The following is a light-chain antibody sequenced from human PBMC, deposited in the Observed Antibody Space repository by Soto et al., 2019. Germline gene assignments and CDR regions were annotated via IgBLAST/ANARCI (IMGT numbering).Light chain of an antibody. CDR1: QSISSW. J-gene: IGKJ1*01. V-gene: IGKV1-5*03. CDR3: QQYNSWT. CDR2: KAS. Sequence: IQMTQSPSTLSASVGDRVTITCRASQSISSWLAWYQQKPGKAPNLLIYKASSLESGVPSRFSGSGSGTEFTLTISSLQPDDFATYYCQQYNSWTFGQGTKVEIK.